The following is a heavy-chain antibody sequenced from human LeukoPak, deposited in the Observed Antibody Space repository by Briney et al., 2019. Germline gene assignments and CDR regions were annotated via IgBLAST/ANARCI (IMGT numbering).Heavy chain of an antibody. D-gene: IGHD3-10*01. CDR2: IIPIFGTA. V-gene: IGHV1-69*13. J-gene: IGHJ6*02. Sequence: GASVKVSCKASGGTFSSYAISWVRQAPGQGLEWMGAIIPIFGTANYAQKFQGRVTITADESTSTAYMELSSLRSEDTAVYYCASIPALWFGELDYYYYGMDVWGQGTTVTVSS. CDR1: GGTFSSYA. CDR3: ASIPALWFGELDYYYYGMDV.